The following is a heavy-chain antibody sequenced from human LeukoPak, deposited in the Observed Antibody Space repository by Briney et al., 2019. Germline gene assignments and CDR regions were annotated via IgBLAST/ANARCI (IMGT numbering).Heavy chain of an antibody. CDR2: ISSSGRTI. Sequence: GGSLRLSCAASGFTFSGCEMNWVSQAPGKGLEWVSYISSSGRTIYYADSVQGRFTISRDNAKNSLFLQMNSLRAEGTAVYYCARDQIGGAYFDYWGQGTLVTVSS. J-gene: IGHJ4*02. D-gene: IGHD3-16*01. V-gene: IGHV3-48*03. CDR3: ARDQIGGAYFDY. CDR1: GFTFSGCE.